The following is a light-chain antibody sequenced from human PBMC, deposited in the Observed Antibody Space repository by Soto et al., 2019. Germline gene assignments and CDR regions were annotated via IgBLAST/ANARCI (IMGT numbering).Light chain of an antibody. V-gene: IGLV2-14*01. J-gene: IGLJ1*01. CDR3: NSYTSSSTPYV. CDR1: SSDVGGYNY. CDR2: DVS. Sequence: QSALTQPASVSGSPGQSITISCTGTSSDVGGYNYVSWYQQHPGKAPKLMIYDVSNRPSGVSNRFSGSKSGNTASLTISGLQAEEEADYYCNSYTSSSTPYVFGTGTKVTVL.